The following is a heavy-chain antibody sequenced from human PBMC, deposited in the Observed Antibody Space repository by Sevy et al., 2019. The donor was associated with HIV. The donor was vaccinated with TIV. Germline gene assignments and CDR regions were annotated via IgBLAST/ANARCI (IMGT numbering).Heavy chain of an antibody. V-gene: IGHV3-48*03. CDR3: ARYIVVVPAAISRIYYYYGMDV. CDR2: ISSSGSTI. CDR1: GFTFSSYE. Sequence: LSLTCAASGFTFSSYEMNWVRQAPGKGLEWVSYISSSGSTIYYADSVKGRFTISRNNAKNSLYLQMNSLRAEDTAVYYCARYIVVVPAAISRIYYYYGMDVWGQGTTVTVSS. D-gene: IGHD2-2*01. J-gene: IGHJ6*02.